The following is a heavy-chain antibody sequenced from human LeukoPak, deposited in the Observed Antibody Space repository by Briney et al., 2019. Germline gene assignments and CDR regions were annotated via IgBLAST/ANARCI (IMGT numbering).Heavy chain of an antibody. CDR3: ASSSEMVRGGGMDV. Sequence: ASVKVSCKASGYTFTSYDINWVRQATGQGLEWMGWMNPNSGNTGYAQKFQGRVTITRNTSISTAYMELSSLRSEDTAVYYCASSSEMVRGGGMDVWGKGTTVTVSS. CDR2: MNPNSGNT. CDR1: GYTFTSYD. D-gene: IGHD3-10*01. V-gene: IGHV1-8*01. J-gene: IGHJ6*03.